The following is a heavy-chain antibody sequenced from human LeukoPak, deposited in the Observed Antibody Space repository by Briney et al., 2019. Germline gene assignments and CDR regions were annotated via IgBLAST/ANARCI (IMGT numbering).Heavy chain of an antibody. V-gene: IGHV3-7*01. CDR3: ATSHDSAGND. CDR2: IRHDGNAK. D-gene: IGHD2-15*01. CDR1: GFAFTDFW. Sequence: VGSLRLSSAASGFAFTDFWMSWVRQAPGKGLEWVANIRHDGNAKNYVPSVRGRFTISRDNAKNSLYLQMNSLTVEDTAVYYCATSHDSAGNDWGQGTLVTVSS. J-gene: IGHJ4*02.